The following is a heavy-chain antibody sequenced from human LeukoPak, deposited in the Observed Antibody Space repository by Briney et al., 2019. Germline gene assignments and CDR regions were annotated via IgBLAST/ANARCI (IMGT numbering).Heavy chain of an antibody. CDR2: IRYDGSNK. Sequence: GGSLRLSCAASGFTFSSYGMHWVRQAPGKGLEWVAFIRYDGSNKYYADSVKGRFTISRDNSKNTLYLQMNSLRAEDTAVYYCASRSTDYGDPTEYFDYWGQGTLVTVSS. J-gene: IGHJ4*02. V-gene: IGHV3-30*02. D-gene: IGHD4-17*01. CDR1: GFTFSSYG. CDR3: ASRSTDYGDPTEYFDY.